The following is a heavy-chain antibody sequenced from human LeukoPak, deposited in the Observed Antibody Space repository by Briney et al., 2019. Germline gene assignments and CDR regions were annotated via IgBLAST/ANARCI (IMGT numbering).Heavy chain of an antibody. Sequence: GASLKVSCKASGYLFTHYGISWVRQAPGQGLEWMGWVSPYDGRTDYAQKLQGRVTMTTDTSTSTAYMELRRLTSDDTAVYYCARGGHCTSGVCYIFCYWGQGTLVTVSS. D-gene: IGHD2-8*01. CDR1: GYLFTHYG. CDR2: VSPYDGRT. CDR3: ARGGHCTSGVCYIFCY. V-gene: IGHV1-18*01. J-gene: IGHJ4*02.